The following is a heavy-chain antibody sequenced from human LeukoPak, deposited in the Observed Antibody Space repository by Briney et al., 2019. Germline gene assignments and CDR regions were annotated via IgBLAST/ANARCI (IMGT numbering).Heavy chain of an antibody. CDR2: IWYDGSNK. J-gene: IGHJ5*02. CDR3: ARDYAHSSSWYYNWFDP. V-gene: IGHV3-33*01. Sequence: GGSLRLSCTASGFTFSSYGMHWVRQAPGKGLEWVAVIWYDGSNKYYADSVKGRFTISRDNSKNTLYLQMNSLRAEDTAVYYCARDYAHSSSWYYNWFDPWGQGTLVTVSS. D-gene: IGHD6-13*01. CDR1: GFTFSSYG.